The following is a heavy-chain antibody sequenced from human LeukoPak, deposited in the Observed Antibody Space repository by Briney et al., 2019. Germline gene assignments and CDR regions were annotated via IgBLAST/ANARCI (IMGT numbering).Heavy chain of an antibody. J-gene: IGHJ4*02. CDR2: INPNTGGT. Sequence: ASVKVSCKASGYTFADYYIHWVRQAAGQGLEWMGLINPNTGGTNYAQKLQGRVTMTRDTSITTAYMELSRLRSDDTAVYYCARRPIVGVPAPIDYWGQGNLVTVSS. D-gene: IGHD2-2*01. V-gene: IGHV1-2*02. CDR1: GYTFADYY. CDR3: ARRPIVGVPAPIDY.